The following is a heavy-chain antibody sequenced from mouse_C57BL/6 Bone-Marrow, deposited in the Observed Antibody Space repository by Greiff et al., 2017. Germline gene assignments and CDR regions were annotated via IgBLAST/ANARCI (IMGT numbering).Heavy chain of an antibody. CDR1: GYTFTSYW. CDR3: ARGDELTGNFDY. J-gene: IGHJ2*01. CDR2: IDPSDSYT. V-gene: IGHV1-50*01. Sequence: VKLQQPGAELVKPGASVKLSCKASGYTFTSYWMQWVKQRPGQGLEWIGEIDPSDSYTNYNQKFKGKATLTVDTSSSTAYMQLSSLTSEDSAVYYCARGDELTGNFDYWGQGTTLTVSS. D-gene: IGHD4-1*01.